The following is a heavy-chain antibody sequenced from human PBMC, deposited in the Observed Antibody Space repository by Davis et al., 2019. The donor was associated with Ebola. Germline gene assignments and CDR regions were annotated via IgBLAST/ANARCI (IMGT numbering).Heavy chain of an antibody. CDR3: ARHHARGSGYSDY. V-gene: IGHV6-1*01. J-gene: IGHJ4*02. CDR1: GDSVSSNSVV. Sequence: SETLSLTCAISGDSVSSNSVVWNWIRQSPSRGLEWLGRTYYRSKWYNDYAVSVKSRITINPDTSKNQFSLKLSSVTAADTAVYYCARHHARGSGYSDYWGQGTLVTVSS. CDR2: TYYRSKWYN. D-gene: IGHD6-19*01.